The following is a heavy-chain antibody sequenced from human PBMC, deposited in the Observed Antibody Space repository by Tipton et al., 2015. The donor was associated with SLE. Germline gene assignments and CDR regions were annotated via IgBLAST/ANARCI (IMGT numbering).Heavy chain of an antibody. J-gene: IGHJ6*03. D-gene: IGHD6-19*01. CDR3: AREGVEQWLAFAGEVAYSYYMDV. CDR2: INHSGST. CDR1: GGSFSGYY. Sequence: AGLVKPSETLSLTCAVYGGSFSGYYWSWIRQPPGKGLEWIGEINHSGSTNYNPSLKSRVTISVDTSKNQFSLKLSSVTAADTAVYYCAREGVEQWLAFAGEVAYSYYMDVWDKGTTVTVSS. V-gene: IGHV4-34*01.